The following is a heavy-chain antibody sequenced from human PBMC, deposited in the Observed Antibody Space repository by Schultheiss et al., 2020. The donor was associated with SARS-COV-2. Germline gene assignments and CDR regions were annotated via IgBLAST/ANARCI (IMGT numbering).Heavy chain of an antibody. CDR3: ASHSGSYYGYDY. D-gene: IGHD1-26*01. J-gene: IGHJ4*02. Sequence: ASVKVSCKASGYTFTGYYMHWVRQAPGQGLEWMGWINPNSGGTNYAQKFQGRVTMTTDTSTSTAYMELRSLRSDDTAVYYCASHSGSYYGYDYWGQGTLVTVSS. V-gene: IGHV1-2*02. CDR1: GYTFTGYY. CDR2: INPNSGGT.